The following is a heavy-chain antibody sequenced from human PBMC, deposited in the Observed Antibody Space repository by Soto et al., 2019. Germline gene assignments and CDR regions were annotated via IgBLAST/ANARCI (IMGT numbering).Heavy chain of an antibody. CDR2: IYPGDSDT. CDR1: GYSFTSYW. CDR3: ARGGDDYGGNSGQGILSFDI. D-gene: IGHD4-17*01. J-gene: IGHJ3*02. V-gene: IGHV5-51*01. Sequence: EVQLVQSGAEVKKPGESLKISCKGSGYSFTSYWIGWVRQMPGKGLEWMGIIYPGDSDTRYSPSFQGQVTISADKSIRTAYLQWRSLKSSDTAMYYCARGGDDYGGNSGQGILSFDIWCQGTMVTVSS.